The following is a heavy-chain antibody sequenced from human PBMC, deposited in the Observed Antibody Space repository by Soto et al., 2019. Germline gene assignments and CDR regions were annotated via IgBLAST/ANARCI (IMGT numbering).Heavy chain of an antibody. CDR2: ISNDGSNK. CDR3: AREWSISVAAPGY. CDR1: GFTFSSYT. D-gene: IGHD6-19*01. Sequence: QVQLVESGGGVVQPGRSLRLSCAASGFTFSSYTMHWVRQAPGKGLEWVAGISNDGSNKDYADSVKGRFTTSRDNSKNTLHLQMNSLRAEDTAVCYCAREWSISVAAPGYWGQGTLVTVSS. V-gene: IGHV3-30-3*01. J-gene: IGHJ4*02.